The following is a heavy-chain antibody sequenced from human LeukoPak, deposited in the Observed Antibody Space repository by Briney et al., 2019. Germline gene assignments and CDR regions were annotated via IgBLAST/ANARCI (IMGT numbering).Heavy chain of an antibody. Sequence: ASVKVSCKASGYTFTGYYMHWVRQAPGQGLEWKGWINPNSGDTKYAQKFQGRVTMTRDTSISTAYLDLSSLKSDDTAVYYCARDRRELRYFDWFLDYWGQGTLVTVSS. D-gene: IGHD3-9*01. J-gene: IGHJ4*02. CDR2: INPNSGDT. V-gene: IGHV1-2*02. CDR1: GYTFTGYY. CDR3: ARDRRELRYFDWFLDY.